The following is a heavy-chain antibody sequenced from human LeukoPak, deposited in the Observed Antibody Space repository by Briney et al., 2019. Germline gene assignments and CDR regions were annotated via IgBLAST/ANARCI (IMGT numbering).Heavy chain of an antibody. CDR3: ARPGSIAARPAWFDP. D-gene: IGHD6-6*01. J-gene: IGHJ5*02. Sequence: SETLSLTCAVYGGSFSGYYWSWIRQPPGKGLEWIGEINHSGSTDYNPSFKSRVTISVDTSKNQFSLKLSSVTAADTAVYYCARPGSIAARPAWFDPWGQGTLVTVSS. V-gene: IGHV4-34*01. CDR1: GGSFSGYY. CDR2: INHSGST.